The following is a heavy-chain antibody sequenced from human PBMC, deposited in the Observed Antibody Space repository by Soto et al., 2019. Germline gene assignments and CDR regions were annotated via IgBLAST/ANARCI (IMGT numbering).Heavy chain of an antibody. V-gene: IGHV3-21*01. CDR1: GFTFSSYS. CDR2: ISSSSSYI. D-gene: IGHD3-10*01. CDR3: ARGSGGYYPYPLHEKDV. J-gene: IGHJ6*02. Sequence: PGGSLRLSCAASGFTFSSYSMNWVRQAPGKGLEWVSSISSSSSYIYYADSVKGRFTISSDNAKKSLYLQMNSLRAEDTAAHYYARGSGGYYPYPLHEKDVWGQGTTVTVSS.